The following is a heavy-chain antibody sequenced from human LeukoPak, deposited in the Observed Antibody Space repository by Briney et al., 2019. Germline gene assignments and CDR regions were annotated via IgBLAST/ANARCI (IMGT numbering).Heavy chain of an antibody. V-gene: IGHV4-4*07. D-gene: IGHD3-10*01. J-gene: IGHJ4*02. CDR3: ARGRYGSGRYFFDF. CDR2: IFTRGST. CDR1: GGSISNFY. Sequence: SETLSLTCTVSGGSISNFYWSWIRQPAGKGLEWIGRIFTRGSTNYNPSLKSRVTMSVDTSKNQFSVKLNSVTAADTAVYYCARGRYGSGRYFFDFWGQGTLVTVSS.